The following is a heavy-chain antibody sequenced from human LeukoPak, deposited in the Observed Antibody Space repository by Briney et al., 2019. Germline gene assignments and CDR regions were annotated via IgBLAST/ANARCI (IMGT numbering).Heavy chain of an antibody. D-gene: IGHD3-10*01. V-gene: IGHV3-23*01. J-gene: IGHJ4*02. CDR2: ISGSGGTT. CDR1: GFTFSSHA. Sequence: GGSLRLSCAASGFTFSSHAMSWVRQAPGKGLEWVSGISGSGGTTYYADSVEGRFTISRDNSKNTLYLQMNSLRAEDTAIYYCAKDRIGSGSYYYIDYWGQGTLVTVSS. CDR3: AKDRIGSGSYYYIDY.